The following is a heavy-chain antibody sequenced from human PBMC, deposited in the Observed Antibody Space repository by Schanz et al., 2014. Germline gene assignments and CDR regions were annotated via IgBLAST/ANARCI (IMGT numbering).Heavy chain of an antibody. CDR2: MNPKTGNT. CDR1: GYTFTTYA. V-gene: IGHV1-8*02. J-gene: IGHJ6*03. D-gene: IGHD3-3*01. CDR3: ARALKGKVAIFGVIVAQNYYYMDV. Sequence: QVQLVQSGAEVKKPGASVRVSCKASGYTFTTYAMSWVRQAPGQGLEWMGWMNPKTGNTDHAQKFQGRVSMTWDTSTSTAYLDLSRLRSEDTGVYYCARALKGKVAIFGVIVAQNYYYMDVWGKGTTVTVSS.